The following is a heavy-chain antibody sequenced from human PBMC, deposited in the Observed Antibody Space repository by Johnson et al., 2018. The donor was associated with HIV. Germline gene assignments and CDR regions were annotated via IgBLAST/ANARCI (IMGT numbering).Heavy chain of an antibody. CDR3: AGDREIVGAQTAFDI. CDR1: GFTFSNYG. CDR2: IRFDGNEK. D-gene: IGHD1-26*01. Sequence: QVQLVESGGGVVQPGRSLRLSCAASGFTFSNYGMHWVRQAPGKGLEWVAFIRFDGNEKYLADSVKGRFTISRDNSRDSLSLQMNSLRADDTAIYYCAGDREIVGAQTAFDIWCQGTMVTVAS. J-gene: IGHJ3*02. V-gene: IGHV3-30*19.